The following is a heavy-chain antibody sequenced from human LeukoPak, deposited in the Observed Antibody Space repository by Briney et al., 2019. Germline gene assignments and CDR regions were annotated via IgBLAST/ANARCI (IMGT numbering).Heavy chain of an antibody. D-gene: IGHD1-14*01. CDR1: GGSLSSDY. CDR3: ARKVAGANLDF. V-gene: IGHV4-4*09. CDR2: IQTSGNS. J-gene: IGHJ4*02. Sequence: PSETLSLTCTVSGGSLSSDYWNWIRQPPGKGLEWIGYIQTSGNSNYSPSLKSRVTTSVETSKNQFSLKLTSVTAADTAVYYCARKVAGANLDFWGQGTLVTVSA.